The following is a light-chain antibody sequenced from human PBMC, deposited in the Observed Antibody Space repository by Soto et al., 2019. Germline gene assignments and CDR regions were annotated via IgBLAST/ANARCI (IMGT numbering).Light chain of an antibody. CDR2: EVS. CDR3: SSFAGNNNLV. Sequence: QSALTQPPSASGSPGQSVTISCTGTSSDVGGYNYVSWYQQHPGKAPKLMISEVSKRPSGVPDRRSGSKSGNTASLTVSGLQAEDEADYYCSSFAGNNNLVFGGGTKLTVL. J-gene: IGLJ2*01. CDR1: SSDVGGYNY. V-gene: IGLV2-8*01.